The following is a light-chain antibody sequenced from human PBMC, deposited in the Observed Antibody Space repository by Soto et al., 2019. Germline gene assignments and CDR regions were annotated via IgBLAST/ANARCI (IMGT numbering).Light chain of an antibody. Sequence: QSVLTQPASVSGSLGQSITLSCTGTSSDVGGYDYVSWYQQRPGKAPKLIIFEVNNRPSGVSDRFSGSKSGNTASLAISGLQADDEADYYCSSYTSTFTRVAFGGGTQLTVL. CDR1: SSDVGGYDY. V-gene: IGLV2-14*03. CDR3: SSYTSTFTRVA. CDR2: EVN. J-gene: IGLJ2*01.